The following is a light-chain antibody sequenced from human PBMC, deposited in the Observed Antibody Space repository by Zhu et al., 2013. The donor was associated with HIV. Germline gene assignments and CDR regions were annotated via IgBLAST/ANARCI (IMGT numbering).Light chain of an antibody. CDR2: GSS. CDR3: QHYSTHSCWT. CDR1: QSVSNN. Sequence: EIVMTQSPATLSVSPGERATLSCRASQSVSNNLAWYQQKPGQAPRLLIYGSSNRATGIPDRFSGSGSGTDFTLTISRLEPEDFATYYCQHYSTHSCWTFGQGTKVEVK. V-gene: IGKV3D-15*01. J-gene: IGKJ1*01.